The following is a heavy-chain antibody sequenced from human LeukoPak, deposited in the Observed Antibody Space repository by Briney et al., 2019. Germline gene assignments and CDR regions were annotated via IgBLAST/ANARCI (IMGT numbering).Heavy chain of an antibody. V-gene: IGHV4-59*01. D-gene: IGHD2-2*02. CDR1: GGSISSYD. CDR3: ARGGDQLLYGDNWFDP. Sequence: SETLSLTCTVSGGSISSYDWSWIRQPPGKGLEWIGYIYYSGSTNYSPSLKSRVTISVDTSKNQFSLKLSSVTAADTAVYYCARGGDQLLYGDNWFDPWGQGTLVTVSS. J-gene: IGHJ5*02. CDR2: IYYSGST.